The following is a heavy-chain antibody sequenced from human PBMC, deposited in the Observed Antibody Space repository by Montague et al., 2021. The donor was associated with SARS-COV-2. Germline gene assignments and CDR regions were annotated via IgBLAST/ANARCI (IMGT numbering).Heavy chain of an antibody. V-gene: IGHV4-39*01. CDR2: ISYSGRT. D-gene: IGHD3-10*01. J-gene: IGHJ6*03. CDR1: GGSVSSSPYY. Sequence: SETLSLTCTVSGGSVSSSPYYWGWIRQPPGRGLEWVGSISYSGRTHFSPSLKSRLTISVDSSENQSSLRLSSVTAADTAVYYCASSYYYGSGTYVYNYYMDVWGKGTTVTVSS. CDR3: ASSYYYGSGTYVYNYYMDV.